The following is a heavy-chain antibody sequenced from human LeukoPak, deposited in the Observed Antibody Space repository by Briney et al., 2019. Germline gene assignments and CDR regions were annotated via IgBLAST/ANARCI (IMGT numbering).Heavy chain of an antibody. D-gene: IGHD5-18*01. J-gene: IGHJ4*02. V-gene: IGHV4-30-4*08. CDR1: GGSFSGYY. Sequence: SETLSLTSAVYGGSFSGYYWSWIRQPPGKGLEWIGYIYYSGSTYYNPSLKSRVTISVDTSKNQFCLKLSSVTAADTAVYYCARGPDTAMVTLFDYWGQGTLVTVSS. CDR3: ARGPDTAMVTLFDY. CDR2: IYYSGST.